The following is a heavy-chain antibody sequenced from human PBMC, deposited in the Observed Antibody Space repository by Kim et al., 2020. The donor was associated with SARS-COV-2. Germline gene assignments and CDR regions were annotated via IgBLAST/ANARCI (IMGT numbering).Heavy chain of an antibody. Sequence: GGSLRLSCAASGFTFSSYEMNWVRQAPGKGLEWVSSISSSGSTIYYADSVKGRFTISRDNAKNSLYLQMNSLRAEDTAVYYCARDPDYCDSSGYYYGGGGDWGQGTLVTVSS. V-gene: IGHV3-48*03. CDR3: ARDPDYCDSSGYYYGGGGD. CDR1: GFTFSSYE. D-gene: IGHD3-22*01. J-gene: IGHJ4*02. CDR2: ISSSGSTI.